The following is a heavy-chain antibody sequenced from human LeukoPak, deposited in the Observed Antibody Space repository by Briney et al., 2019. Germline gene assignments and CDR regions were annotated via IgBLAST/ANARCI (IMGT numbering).Heavy chain of an antibody. D-gene: IGHD2-2*01. CDR3: VREYQLLGYYYYYMDV. CDR2: TRDKANSYTT. V-gene: IGHV3-72*01. Sequence: GGSLRLSFAASGFTFSDHYMDWVRQAPGKGLEWVGRTRDKANSYTTEYAASVKGRFTISRDDSKNSLYLQMNSLKAEDTAVYYCVREYQLLGYYYYYMDVWGKGTTVTVSS. J-gene: IGHJ6*03. CDR1: GFTFSDHY.